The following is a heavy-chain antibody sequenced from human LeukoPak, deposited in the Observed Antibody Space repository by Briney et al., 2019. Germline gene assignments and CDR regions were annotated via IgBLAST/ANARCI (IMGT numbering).Heavy chain of an antibody. CDR3: AREGGQQLPYYMDV. CDR2: IYYSGST. CDR1: GGSISSYY. V-gene: IGHV4-59*01. Sequence: SETLSLTCTVSGGSISSYYWSWIRQPPGKGPEWIGYIYYSGSTNNNPSLKSRVTISVDTSKNQFSLKLSSVTAADTAVDYCAREGGQQLPYYMDVWGKGTTVTVSS. D-gene: IGHD6-13*01. J-gene: IGHJ6*03.